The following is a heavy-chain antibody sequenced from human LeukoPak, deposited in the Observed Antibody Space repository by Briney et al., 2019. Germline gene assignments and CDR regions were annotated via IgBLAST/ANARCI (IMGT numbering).Heavy chain of an antibody. CDR1: GFTFDDYA. CDR2: VSWNSGSI. CDR3: AKGDTVTTLGFDY. V-gene: IGHV3-9*01. D-gene: IGHD4-11*01. Sequence: GGSLRLSCAASGFTFDDYAMPWVRQAPGKGLEWGSGVSWNSGSIGYADSVKGRFTISRDNAKNSLYLQMNSLRAEDTALYYCAKGDTVTTLGFDYWGQGTLVTVSS. J-gene: IGHJ4*02.